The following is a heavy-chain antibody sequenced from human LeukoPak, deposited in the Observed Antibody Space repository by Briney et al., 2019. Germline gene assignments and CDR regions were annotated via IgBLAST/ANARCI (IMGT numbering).Heavy chain of an antibody. V-gene: IGHV4-59*01. D-gene: IGHD6-13*01. CDR2: IYYSGST. Sequence: SETLSLTCTVSCGSISSYYWSWIRQPPGKGLEWIGYIYYSGSTNYNPSLKSRVTISVDTSKNQFSLKLSSVTAADTAVYYCARAVAAAGTYYFDYWGQGTLVTVSS. CDR3: ARAVAAAGTYYFDY. J-gene: IGHJ4*02. CDR1: CGSISSYY.